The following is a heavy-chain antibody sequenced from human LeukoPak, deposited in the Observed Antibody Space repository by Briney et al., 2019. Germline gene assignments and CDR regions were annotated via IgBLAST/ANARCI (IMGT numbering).Heavy chain of an antibody. Sequence: PSQTLSLTCAVSGGSISSGGYSWSWLRQPPGTGLEWIGYIYHSGSTYYNPSLKSRVTISVDRSKNQFSLKLSSVTAADTAVYYCARGGVGCSSTSCYPVDPWGQGTLVTVSS. D-gene: IGHD2-2*01. J-gene: IGHJ5*02. V-gene: IGHV4-30-2*01. CDR3: ARGGVGCSSTSCYPVDP. CDR2: IYHSGST. CDR1: GGSISSGGYS.